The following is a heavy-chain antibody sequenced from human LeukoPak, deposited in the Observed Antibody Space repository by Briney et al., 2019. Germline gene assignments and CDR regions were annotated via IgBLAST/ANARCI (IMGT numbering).Heavy chain of an antibody. V-gene: IGHV3-23*01. CDR1: GFSLRSFW. J-gene: IGHJ4*02. D-gene: IGHD3-10*01. CDR3: AREWHASGSYYLFDY. CDR2: ISGSGGST. Sequence: GESLRLSCAVSGFSLRSFWMSWVRQTPGKGLEWVSAISGSGGSTYYADSVKGRFTISRDNSKNTLFLQMNSLRAEDTAVYYCAREWHASGSYYLFDYWGQGTLVTVSS.